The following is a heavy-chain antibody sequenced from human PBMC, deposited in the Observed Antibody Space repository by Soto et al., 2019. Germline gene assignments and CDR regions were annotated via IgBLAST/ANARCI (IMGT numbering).Heavy chain of an antibody. Sequence: QVPLQESGPGLVKPSQTLSLTCTVSGGSIRSGGYYWSWIRQHPGKGLEWIGYIYYSGSTYYNPSLKSRVTISVDTSKNRFSLKLSSVTAADTAVYYCARVLRGYRNAIALNWFDPWGQGTLVTVAS. CDR2: IYYSGST. CDR1: GGSIRSGGYY. J-gene: IGHJ5*02. CDR3: ARVLRGYRNAIALNWFDP. V-gene: IGHV4-31*03. D-gene: IGHD5-18*01.